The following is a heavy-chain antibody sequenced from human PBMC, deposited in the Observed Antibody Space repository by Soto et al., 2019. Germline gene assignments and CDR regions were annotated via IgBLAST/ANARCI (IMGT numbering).Heavy chain of an antibody. V-gene: IGHV3-23*01. CDR1: GFTFSSYA. Sequence: GESLKISCAASGFTFSSYAMSWVRQAPGKGLEWVSAISGSGGSTYYADSVKGRFTISRDNSKNTLYLQMNSLRAEDTAVYYCASRTGAMDYWGQGTLVTVSS. CDR3: ASRTGAMDY. J-gene: IGHJ4*02. CDR2: ISGSGGST. D-gene: IGHD7-27*01.